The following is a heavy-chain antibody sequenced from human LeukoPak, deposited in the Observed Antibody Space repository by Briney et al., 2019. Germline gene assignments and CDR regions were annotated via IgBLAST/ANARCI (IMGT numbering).Heavy chain of an antibody. V-gene: IGHV3-33*01. J-gene: IGHJ5*02. CDR2: IWYDGSDK. CDR1: GFTFSSYG. Sequence: PGGSLGLSCAASGFTFSSYGMHWVRQAPGKGLEWVAVIWYDGSDKYSADSVKGRFTISRDNSKNTLYLQMNSLRAEDTAVYYCARDHLASSPSNWFDPWGQGTLVTVSS. D-gene: IGHD6-13*01. CDR3: ARDHLASSPSNWFDP.